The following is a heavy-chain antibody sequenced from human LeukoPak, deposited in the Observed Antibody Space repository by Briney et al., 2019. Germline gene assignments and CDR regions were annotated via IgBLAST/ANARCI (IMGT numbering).Heavy chain of an antibody. CDR1: GYTLTSYY. CDR2: INPSGGST. Sequence: ASVTVSCKASGYTLTSYYMHWVRQAPGQGLEWMGIINPSGGSTSYAQKFQGRVTMTRDTSTGTVYMELSSLRSEDTAIYYCARAARYYYDSSGPKGYWGQGTLVTVSS. J-gene: IGHJ4*02. V-gene: IGHV1-46*01. CDR3: ARAARYYYDSSGPKGY. D-gene: IGHD3-22*01.